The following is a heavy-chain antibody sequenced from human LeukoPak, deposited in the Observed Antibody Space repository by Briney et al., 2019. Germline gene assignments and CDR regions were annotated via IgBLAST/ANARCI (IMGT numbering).Heavy chain of an antibody. Sequence: PSETLSLTCIVSGGAISTYYWSWIRQPPGKGLEWIGYIYNSGTTHYNPSLKSRITISGDTSKNHFSLRLRSVTAADTAVYYCARGASGYDRGPWSDWGQGTLVTVSS. CDR3: ARGASGYDRGPWSD. J-gene: IGHJ4*02. CDR2: IYNSGTT. V-gene: IGHV4-59*01. CDR1: GGAISTYY. D-gene: IGHD5-12*01.